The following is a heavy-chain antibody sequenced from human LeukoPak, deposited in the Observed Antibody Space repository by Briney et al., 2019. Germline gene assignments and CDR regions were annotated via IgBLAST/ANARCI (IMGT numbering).Heavy chain of an antibody. J-gene: IGHJ3*02. CDR1: GFNFGSYS. CDR3: AKDLHEQWLVSADAFDI. V-gene: IGHV3-23*01. Sequence: GGSLRLSCAASGFNFGSYSMTWVRQAPGKGLEWVSVMSADSATTFYADSVKGRFTISRDNSKNTLYLQMNSLRAEDTALYYCAKDLHEQWLVSADAFDIWGLGTMVTVSS. CDR2: MSADSATT. D-gene: IGHD6-19*01.